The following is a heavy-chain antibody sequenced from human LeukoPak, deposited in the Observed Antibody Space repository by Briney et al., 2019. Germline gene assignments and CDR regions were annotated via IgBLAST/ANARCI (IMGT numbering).Heavy chain of an antibody. V-gene: IGHV3-74*01. CDR3: ARDRGYTQDY. J-gene: IGHJ4*02. D-gene: IGHD5-12*01. CDR1: GFTFSSYW. CDR2: IKSDGSST. Sequence: PGGSLRLSCAASGFTFSSYWMHWVRQAPGKGLVWVSHIKSDGSSTSYADSVKGRFTISRDNVKNTLYLQMNSLRAEDTAVYYCARDRGYTQDYWGQGTLVTVSS.